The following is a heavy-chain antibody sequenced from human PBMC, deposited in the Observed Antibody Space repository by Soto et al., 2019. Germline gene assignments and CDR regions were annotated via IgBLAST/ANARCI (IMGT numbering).Heavy chain of an antibody. CDR1: GFTFDDYA. Sequence: EVQLVESGGTLVQPGRSLRLSCVASGFTFDDYAMHWVRQAPGKGLEWVSGISWNSGSIGYADSVKGRFTISRDNAKNSLYLQMNSLRAEDTALYYCAKDISGKRNSRLRGGLWSGYTYYYYGMDVWGQGTTVTVSS. J-gene: IGHJ6*02. D-gene: IGHD3-3*01. V-gene: IGHV3-9*01. CDR3: AKDISGKRNSRLRGGLWSGYTYYYYGMDV. CDR2: ISWNSGSI.